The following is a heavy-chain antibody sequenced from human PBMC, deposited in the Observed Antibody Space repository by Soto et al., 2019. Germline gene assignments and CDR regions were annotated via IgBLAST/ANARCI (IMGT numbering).Heavy chain of an antibody. J-gene: IGHJ6*02. CDR3: AKQQGSGTPNYHYSMDV. Sequence: VQLLESGGGLVQPGGSLRLSCATSGVTFSSYAMSWVRQAPGKGLEWVSVISGSGGTTYYADAVKGRFTISRDNSKNTLYLQMNSLRAEDTAVYYCAKQQGSGTPNYHYSMDVWGQGTTVTVSS. D-gene: IGHD3-10*01. CDR2: ISGSGGTT. V-gene: IGHV3-23*01. CDR1: GVTFSSYA.